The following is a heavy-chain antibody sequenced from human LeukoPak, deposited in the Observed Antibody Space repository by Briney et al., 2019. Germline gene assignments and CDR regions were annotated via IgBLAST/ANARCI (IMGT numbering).Heavy chain of an antibody. Sequence: SETLSLTCTVSGVSISGYYWSWIRQPPGKGLEWIGYIYYSGSTNYNPSLKSRVTISVDTSKNQFSLKLSSVTAADTAVYYCAGEVDPSSHYYDSSGYQNFDYWGQGTLVTVSS. CDR1: GVSISGYY. D-gene: IGHD3-22*01. CDR3: AGEVDPSSHYYDSSGYQNFDY. V-gene: IGHV4-59*12. J-gene: IGHJ4*02. CDR2: IYYSGST.